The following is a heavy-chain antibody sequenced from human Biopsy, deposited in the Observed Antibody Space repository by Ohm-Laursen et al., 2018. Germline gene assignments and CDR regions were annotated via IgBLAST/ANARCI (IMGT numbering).Heavy chain of an antibody. CDR3: ARGSNEYGGLYFPH. J-gene: IGHJ1*01. CDR1: GGSFTSHY. V-gene: IGHV4-59*11. CDR2: ISHTGYT. Sequence: SETLSLTCTVSGGSFTSHYWTWIRQPPGKGLEWIGHISHTGYTSYKPSLKSRVTISLDTSRKHFSLRLTSLAAADTAVYYCARGSNEYGGLYFPHWGQGTLVTVSS. D-gene: IGHD4-23*01.